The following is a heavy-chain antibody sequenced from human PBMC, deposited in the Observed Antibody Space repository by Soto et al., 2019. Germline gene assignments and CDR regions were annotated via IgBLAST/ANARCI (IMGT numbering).Heavy chain of an antibody. D-gene: IGHD3-3*01. CDR2: IYYSGST. J-gene: IGHJ6*02. CDR1: GGSVSSGSYY. V-gene: IGHV4-61*01. CDR3: ARDFWSGYGVAGRVYGMDV. Sequence: SETLSLTCTVSGGSVSSGSYYWSWIRQPPGKGLEWIGHIYYSGSTNYNPSLKSRVTISVDTSKNQFSLKLSSVTAADTAVYYCARDFWSGYGVAGRVYGMDVWGQGTTVTVSS.